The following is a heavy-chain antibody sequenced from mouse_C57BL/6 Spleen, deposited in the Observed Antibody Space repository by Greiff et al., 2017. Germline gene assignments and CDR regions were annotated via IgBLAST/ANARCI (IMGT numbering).Heavy chain of an antibody. D-gene: IGHD2-1*01. CDR3: ARGYYGIFDY. CDR1: GFTFSDYG. V-gene: IGHV5-17*01. Sequence: EVKLVESGGGLVKPGGSLKLSCAASGFTFSDYGMYWVRQAPEKGLEWVAYISSGSSTIYYADTVKGRFTISRDNAKNTLFLQMTSLRSEDTAMYYCARGYYGIFDYWGQGTTLTVSS. CDR2: ISSGSSTI. J-gene: IGHJ2*01.